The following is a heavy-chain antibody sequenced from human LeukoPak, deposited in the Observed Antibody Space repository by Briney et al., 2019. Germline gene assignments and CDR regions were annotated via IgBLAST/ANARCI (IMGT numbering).Heavy chain of an antibody. CDR3: ARQLRIAAAPYYSHY. J-gene: IGHJ4*02. Sequence: SETLSLICTVSGGSISRPSYYWGWIRQPPGKGLEWVGSIYYGGSTHYNSSLGSRVTISVDTSKNQLSLKVSSVTAADTAVYYCARQLRIAAAPYYSHYWGQGTLVTVSS. CDR1: GGSISRPSYY. V-gene: IGHV4-39*01. CDR2: IYYGGST. D-gene: IGHD6-13*01.